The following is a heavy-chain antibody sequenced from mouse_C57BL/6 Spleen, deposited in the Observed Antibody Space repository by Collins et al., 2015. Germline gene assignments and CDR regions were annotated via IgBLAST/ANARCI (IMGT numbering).Heavy chain of an antibody. V-gene: IGHV2-2*01. Sequence: QVQLKQSGPGLVQPSQSLSITCTVSGFSLTSYGVHWVRQSPGKGLEWLGVIWSGGSTDYNAAFISRLSISKDNSKSQVFFKMNSLQADDTAIYYCARNSDYYGSSYDFDVWGTGTTVTVSS. CDR1: GFSLTSYG. J-gene: IGHJ1*03. D-gene: IGHD1-1*01. CDR2: IWSGGST. CDR3: ARNSDYYGSSYDFDV.